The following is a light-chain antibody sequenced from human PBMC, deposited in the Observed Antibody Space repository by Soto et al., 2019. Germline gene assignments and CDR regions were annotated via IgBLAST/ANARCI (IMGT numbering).Light chain of an antibody. CDR1: QSVSSSY. J-gene: IGKJ1*01. CDR3: QQCVTSPKT. CDR2: GAS. Sequence: EIVLTQSPGTLSLSPGERATLSCRASQSVSSSYLAWYQQKPGQAPRLLIYGASSRATGIPDRFSGSGSGTDFTLTISRLEPEDFAVYYCQQCVTSPKTFGQGTKGDSK. V-gene: IGKV3-20*01.